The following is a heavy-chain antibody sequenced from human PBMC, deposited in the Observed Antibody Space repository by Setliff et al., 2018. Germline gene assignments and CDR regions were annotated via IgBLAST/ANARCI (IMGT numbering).Heavy chain of an antibody. CDR3: TRELRSPFWHIDS. J-gene: IGHJ4*02. CDR2: SIPILKTA. CDR1: GGTFSSSG. D-gene: IGHD3-3*01. V-gene: IGHV1-69*11. Sequence: VASVKVSCKASGGTFSSSGITWVRQAPGEGLEWMGRSIPILKTANYAQKFQGRVTLTVDDSATTAYLDLRSLKSEDTAVYFCTRELRSPFWHIDSWGQGTLVTVSS.